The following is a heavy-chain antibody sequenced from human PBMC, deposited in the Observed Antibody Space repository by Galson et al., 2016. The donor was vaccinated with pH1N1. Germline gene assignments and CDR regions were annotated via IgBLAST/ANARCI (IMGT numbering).Heavy chain of an antibody. D-gene: IGHD3-22*01. J-gene: IGHJ2*01. V-gene: IGHV1-69*13. CDR3: AREDYYDTDLSGWYFDL. CDR1: GGTFGSFG. Sequence: SVKVSCKASGGTFGSFGINWVRQAPGQGLEWMGGIIPIFNTAKYARNFQGRATITADESTTTAYMELSSLRSDDTAVYFCAREDYYDTDLSGWYFDLWGRGTLLTVSS. CDR2: IIPIFNTA.